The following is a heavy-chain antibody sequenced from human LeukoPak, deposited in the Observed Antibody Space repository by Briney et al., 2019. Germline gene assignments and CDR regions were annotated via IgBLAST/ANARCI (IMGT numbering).Heavy chain of an antibody. Sequence: GGSLRLSCAASGFTFSSYSMNWVRQAPGKGLEWVSSISSRSSYIYYADSVKGRFTISRDNAKNSLYLQMNSLRAEDTAVYYCARDFYDYVWGSYRYTDYWGQGTLVTVSS. CDR1: GFTFSSYS. D-gene: IGHD3-16*02. CDR3: ARDFYDYVWGSYRYTDY. J-gene: IGHJ4*02. V-gene: IGHV3-21*01. CDR2: ISSRSSYI.